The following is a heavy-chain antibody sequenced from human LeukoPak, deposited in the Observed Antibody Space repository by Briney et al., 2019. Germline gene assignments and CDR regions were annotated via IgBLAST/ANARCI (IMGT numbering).Heavy chain of an antibody. CDR1: GYTFTSYD. CDR3: ARFSGSYYGSGAFDI. CDR2: MNPNSGNT. V-gene: IGHV1-8*03. J-gene: IGHJ3*02. D-gene: IGHD1-26*01. Sequence: GASVKVSCKASGYTFTSYDINWVRQAPGQGLEWMGWMNPNSGNTGYPQRFQGRVTITRNTSISTAYMELSSLRSEDTAVYYCARFSGSYYGSGAFDIWGQGTIITVSS.